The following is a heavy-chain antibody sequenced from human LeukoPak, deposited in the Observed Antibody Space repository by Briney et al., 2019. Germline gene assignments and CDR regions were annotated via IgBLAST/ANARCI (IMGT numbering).Heavy chain of an antibody. V-gene: IGHV3-21*01. D-gene: IGHD4-11*01. Sequence: PGGSLRLSCAASGFTFSSHSMNWVRQAPGKGLEWVSSISSSSIYIYYADSVKGQFTISRDNAKNSLYLQMNSLRAEDTAVYYCARGYNNYGYVFDIWGQGTVVTVSS. CDR3: ARGYNNYGYVFDI. CDR2: ISSSSIYI. J-gene: IGHJ3*02. CDR1: GFTFSSHS.